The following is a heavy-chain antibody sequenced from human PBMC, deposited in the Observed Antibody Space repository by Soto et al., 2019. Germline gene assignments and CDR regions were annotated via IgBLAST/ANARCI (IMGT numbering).Heavy chain of an antibody. J-gene: IGHJ4*02. CDR3: ARGGGYVLSVDY. CDR2: IYYSGST. CDR1: GGSISSSSYY. V-gene: IGHV4-39*01. Sequence: QLQLQESGPGLVKPSETLSLTCTVSGGSISSSSYYWGWIRQPPRKGLEWIGSIYYSGSTYYNPSLKSRVTISVDTSKNQFSLKLSSVTAADTAVYYCARGGGYVLSVDYWGQGTLVTVSS. D-gene: IGHD5-12*01.